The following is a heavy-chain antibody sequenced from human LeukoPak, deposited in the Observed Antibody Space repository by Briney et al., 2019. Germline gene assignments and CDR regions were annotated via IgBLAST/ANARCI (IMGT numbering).Heavy chain of an antibody. CDR2: ISSSSTM. V-gene: IGHV3-48*01. Sequence: GGAPRLSRSTPGFPLNGYCQKWVRQAPGEGREWVSYISSSSTMYYADSVKGRFTISRDNAKNSLYLQMNSLRAEDTAVYYCARAEAYYHSIHWGQGTLVTVSS. CDR1: GFPLNGYC. CDR3: ARAEAYYHSIH. D-gene: IGHD3-22*01. J-gene: IGHJ4*02.